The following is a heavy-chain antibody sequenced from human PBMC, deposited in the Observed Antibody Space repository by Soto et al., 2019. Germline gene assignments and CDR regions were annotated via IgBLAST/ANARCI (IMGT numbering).Heavy chain of an antibody. J-gene: IGHJ5*02. CDR3: ARGGASSKWIDP. CDR2: IYYTGNT. V-gene: IGHV4-59*01. D-gene: IGHD3-10*01. CDR1: GGSISGYY. Sequence: SETLSLTCTVSGGSISGYYWSCLRQPPGKGLEWIGYIYYTGNTIYNPSLNSRVTMSVDTSKNQFSLHLNYVTAADTAVYYCARGGASSKWIDPWGQGTMVSVSS.